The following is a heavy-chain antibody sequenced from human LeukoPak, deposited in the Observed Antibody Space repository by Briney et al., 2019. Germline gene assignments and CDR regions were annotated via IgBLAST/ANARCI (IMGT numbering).Heavy chain of an antibody. V-gene: IGHV3-48*03. CDR3: ARVEIAVAGTFYYYYMDV. CDR1: GFTFSSYE. Sequence: GGSLRLSCAASGFTFSSYEMNWVRQAPGKGLEWVSYISSSGSTIYYADSVKGRFTISRDNAKNSLYLQMNSLRAEDTAVYYCARVEIAVAGTFYYYYMDVWGKGTTVTVSS. D-gene: IGHD6-19*01. CDR2: ISSSGSTI. J-gene: IGHJ6*03.